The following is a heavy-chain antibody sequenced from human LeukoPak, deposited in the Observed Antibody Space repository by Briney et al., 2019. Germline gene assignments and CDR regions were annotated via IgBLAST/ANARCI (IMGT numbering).Heavy chain of an antibody. CDR1: GYSLTSSW. J-gene: IGHJ4*02. V-gene: IGHV5-51*01. D-gene: IGHD6-19*01. Sequence: PGESLKISCEGSGYSLTSSWIGWVRQMPGKGLEWMGIIYPGDSDTRYTPSFQGQVTISADKSISTAYLQWSSLKASDTAMYYCAKIGYSSAWYPPSYFDYWGQGTLVTVSS. CDR2: IYPGDSDT. CDR3: AKIGYSSAWYPPSYFDY.